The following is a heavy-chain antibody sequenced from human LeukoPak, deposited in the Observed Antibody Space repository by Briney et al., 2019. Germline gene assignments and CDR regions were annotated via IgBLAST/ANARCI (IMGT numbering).Heavy chain of an antibody. Sequence: PPGGSLRLSCTASNFTFNNAWMNWVRQAPGKGLECVSVIYGGGNTYYADSVGGRFTISRDNSKNTLYLQMNSLRVEDTAMYYCARGRWSSSGYQDYWGRGTLVTVSS. CDR1: NFTFNNAW. CDR2: IYGGGNT. D-gene: IGHD3-22*01. V-gene: IGHV3-53*01. CDR3: ARGRWSSSGYQDY. J-gene: IGHJ4*02.